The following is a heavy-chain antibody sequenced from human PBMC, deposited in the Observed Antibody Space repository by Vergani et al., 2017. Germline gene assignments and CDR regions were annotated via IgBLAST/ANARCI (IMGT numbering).Heavy chain of an antibody. J-gene: IGHJ1*01. CDR2: INPSGGHT. D-gene: IGHD2-15*01. Sequence: QVQVVQSGAEVKKSGASVKVSCKTSGYTFSNYYMHWVRQAPGQGLEGMGIINPSGGHTNYAQKFQGRVTMTRDTSTSTVYMELSSLRSEDTAVYYCARPRFTPYCSGGSCHAEYFQHWGQGTLVTVSS. CDR3: ARPRFTPYCSGGSCHAEYFQH. CDR1: GYTFSNYY. V-gene: IGHV1-46*01.